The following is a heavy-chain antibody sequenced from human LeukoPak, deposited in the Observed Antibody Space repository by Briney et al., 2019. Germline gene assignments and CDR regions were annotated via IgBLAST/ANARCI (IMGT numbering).Heavy chain of an antibody. CDR1: GGSISSYY. J-gene: IGHJ3*02. CDR2: IYTSGST. Sequence: SETLSLTCTVSGGSISSYYWSWIRQPAGKGLEWIGRIYTSGSTNYNPPLKSRVTMSVDTSKNQFSLKLSSATAADTAVYYCAREASPAHMVRGVIFPPTSDDAFDIWGQGTMVTVSS. CDR3: AREASPAHMVRGVIFPPTSDDAFDI. D-gene: IGHD3-10*01. V-gene: IGHV4-4*07.